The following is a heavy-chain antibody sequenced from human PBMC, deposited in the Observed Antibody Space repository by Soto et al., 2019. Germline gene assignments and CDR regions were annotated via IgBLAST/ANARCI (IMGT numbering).Heavy chain of an antibody. D-gene: IGHD3-10*01. Sequence: SETLSLTCTVYGHSISSSSYYWGWIRQPPGKGLEWIGSIYYSGNTYYNPSLKSRVTISVDTAKNQFSLKLTSVTAADTAVYYCARGGPGFGELRWFDPWGQGTLVT. V-gene: IGHV4-39*07. J-gene: IGHJ5*02. CDR3: ARGGPGFGELRWFDP. CDR2: IYYSGNT. CDR1: GHSISSSSYY.